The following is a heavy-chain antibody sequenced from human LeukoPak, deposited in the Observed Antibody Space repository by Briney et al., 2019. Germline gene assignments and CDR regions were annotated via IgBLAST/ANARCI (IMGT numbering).Heavy chain of an antibody. V-gene: IGHV3-7*01. J-gene: IGHJ6*02. CDR3: ASLYGMDV. CDR1: GFTFSSYG. Sequence: GGSLRLSCAASGFTFSSYGMSWVRQAPGKGLEWVANIKQDGSEKYYGDSVKGRFTISRDNAKNSLYLQMNSLRAEDTAVYYCASLYGMDVWGQGTTVTVSS. CDR2: IKQDGSEK.